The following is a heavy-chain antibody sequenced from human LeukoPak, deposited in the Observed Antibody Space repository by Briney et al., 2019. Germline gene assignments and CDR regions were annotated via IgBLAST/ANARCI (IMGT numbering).Heavy chain of an antibody. CDR3: ARSGSSGWYHFDL. CDR2: INPNSGGT. J-gene: IGHJ2*01. D-gene: IGHD6-19*01. CDR1: GYTFTGYY. V-gene: IGHV1-2*02. Sequence: ASVKVSCKASGYTFTGYYMHWVRQAPGQGLEWMGWINPNSGGTNYAQKFQGRVTMTRDTSISTAYMELSRLRSDDTAVYYCARSGSSGWYHFDLWGRGTLVTVSS.